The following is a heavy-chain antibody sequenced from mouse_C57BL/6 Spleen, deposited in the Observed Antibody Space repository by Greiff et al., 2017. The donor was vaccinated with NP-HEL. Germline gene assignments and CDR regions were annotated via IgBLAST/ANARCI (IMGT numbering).Heavy chain of an antibody. D-gene: IGHD2-5*01. J-gene: IGHJ3*01. CDR2: INPYNGGT. CDR3: ARPPAYYSNYGGFAY. V-gene: IGHV1-19*01. CDR1: GYTFTDYY. Sequence: VQLQQSGPVLVKPGASVKMSCKASGYTFTDYYMNWVKQSHGKSLEWIGVINPYNGGTSYNQKFKGKATLTVDKSSSTAYMELNSLTSEDSAVYYCARPPAYYSNYGGFAYWGQGTLVTVSA.